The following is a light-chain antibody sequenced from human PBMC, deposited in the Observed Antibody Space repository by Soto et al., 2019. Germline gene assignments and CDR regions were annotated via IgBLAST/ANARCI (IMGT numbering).Light chain of an antibody. CDR1: QSISLF. CDR2: PAS. Sequence: DIQMTQSPSSLSASVGDTVTITCRASQSISLFLNWYQQKPGKAPKLLIYPASSLQSGVPSRFTGKGSGTDFTLTISSLQPEDFATYYCHQTDSIPETFGQGTKVEIK. V-gene: IGKV1-39*01. CDR3: HQTDSIPET. J-gene: IGKJ1*01.